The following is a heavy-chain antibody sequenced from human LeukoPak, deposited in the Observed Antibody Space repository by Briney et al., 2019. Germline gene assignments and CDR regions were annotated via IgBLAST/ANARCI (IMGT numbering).Heavy chain of an antibody. CDR1: GFAFSSYA. J-gene: IGHJ3*02. CDR3: AKGWGTMVRGVKASAFDI. V-gene: IGHV3-23*01. CDR2: ISGSGGST. Sequence: GGSLRLSCAASGFAFSSYAMSWVRQAPGKGLEWVSAISGSGGSTYYADSVKGRFTISRDNSKNTLYLQMNSLRAEDTAVYYCAKGWGTMVRGVKASAFDIWGQGTMVTVSS. D-gene: IGHD3-10*01.